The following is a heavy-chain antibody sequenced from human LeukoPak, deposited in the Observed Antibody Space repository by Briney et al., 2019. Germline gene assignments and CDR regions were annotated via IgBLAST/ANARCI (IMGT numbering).Heavy chain of an antibody. Sequence: SETLSLTCTVSGYSISSSSYYWGWIRQPPGKGLEWIGSIYYSGSTYYNPSLKSRVTISVDKSKNQFSLKLSSVTAADTAVYYCARDLRTPSGSYYIFHRWFDPWSQGTLVTVSS. D-gene: IGHD1-26*01. CDR1: GYSISSSSYY. V-gene: IGHV4-39*07. CDR2: IYYSGST. CDR3: ARDLRTPSGSYYIFHRWFDP. J-gene: IGHJ5*02.